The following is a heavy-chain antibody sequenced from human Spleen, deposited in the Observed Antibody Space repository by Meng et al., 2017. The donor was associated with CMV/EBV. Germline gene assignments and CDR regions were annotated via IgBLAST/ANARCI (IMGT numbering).Heavy chain of an antibody. V-gene: IGHV3-9*01. CDR2: ISWNSGSI. CDR1: GFTFDDYA. CDR3: ATGGLALDY. J-gene: IGHJ4*02. D-gene: IGHD3/OR15-3a*01. Sequence: SLTLSCAASGFTFDDYAMHWVRQAPGKGLEWVSGISWNSGSIGYADSVRGRFTISRDNAKNSVYLQMNSLRDDDTALYYCATGGLALDYWGQGALVTVSS.